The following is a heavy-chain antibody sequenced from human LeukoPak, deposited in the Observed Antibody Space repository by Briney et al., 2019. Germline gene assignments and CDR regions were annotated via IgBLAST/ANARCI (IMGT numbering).Heavy chain of an antibody. J-gene: IGHJ4*02. V-gene: IGHV4-39*01. CDR2: IYYSGST. CDR1: GGSISSSSYY. D-gene: IGHD3-22*01. Sequence: PSETLSLTCTVSGGSISSSSYYWGWIRPPPGKGLEWIGSIYYSGSTYYNPSLKRRVTISVEPSKNQFSLKLSSVTAADTAVYYCARGGYYYGSFDYWGQGTLVTVSS. CDR3: ARGGYYYGSFDY.